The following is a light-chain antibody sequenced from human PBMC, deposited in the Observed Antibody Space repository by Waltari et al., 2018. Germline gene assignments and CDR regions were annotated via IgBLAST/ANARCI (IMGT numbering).Light chain of an antibody. CDR2: SAS. J-gene: IGKJ1*01. CDR1: QSISTY. CDR3: EQSSSTPGT. Sequence: DIQMTQSPSSLSASVGDRVAITCRASQSISTYLNWYQQRPGKAPKLLIYSASSLQSGVPSRFSGSGSGTAFTLTITSLRPEDFATYFCEQSSSTPGTFRKGTTV. V-gene: IGKV1-39*01.